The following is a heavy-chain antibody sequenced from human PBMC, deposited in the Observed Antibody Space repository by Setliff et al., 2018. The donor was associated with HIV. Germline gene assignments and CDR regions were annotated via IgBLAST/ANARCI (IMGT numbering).Heavy chain of an antibody. D-gene: IGHD5-18*01. CDR1: GFTVSSNY. CDR2: IYSEGST. CDR3: AILDVDTTMVIYYGMDV. V-gene: IGHV3-66*01. J-gene: IGHJ6*02. Sequence: GGSLRLSCAASGFTVSSNYMSWVRQAPEKGLEWVSLIYSEGSTYYADSVKGRFTISRDNAKNSLYLQMNSLRAEDTAVYYCAILDVDTTMVIYYGMDVWGQGTTVTVSS.